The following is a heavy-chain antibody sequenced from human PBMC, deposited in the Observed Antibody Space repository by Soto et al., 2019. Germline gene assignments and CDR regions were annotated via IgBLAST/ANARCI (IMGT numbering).Heavy chain of an antibody. D-gene: IGHD6-13*01. J-gene: IGHJ6*02. V-gene: IGHV3-30-3*01. CDR2: ISYDGSNK. CDR3: GGGIAAAGRNYYGMDV. Sequence: PGKGLEWVAVISYDGSNKYYADSVKGRFTISRDNSKNTLYLQMNSLRAEDTAVYYCGGGIAAAGRNYYGMDVWGQGTTVTVSS.